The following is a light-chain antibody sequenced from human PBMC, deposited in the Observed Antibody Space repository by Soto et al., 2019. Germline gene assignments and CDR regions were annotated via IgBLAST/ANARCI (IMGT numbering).Light chain of an antibody. Sequence: EIVLTQSPGTLSLSPGERATFSCRASQSINSRFLAWYQHKPGQAPRLLIYGASSRATGIPDRFSGSGSGTDFSLTVSRLEPEDFAVYYCHYYDDSPPFPFGPAPKLDIK. J-gene: IGKJ3*01. V-gene: IGKV3-20*01. CDR1: QSINSRF. CDR2: GAS. CDR3: HYYDDSPPFP.